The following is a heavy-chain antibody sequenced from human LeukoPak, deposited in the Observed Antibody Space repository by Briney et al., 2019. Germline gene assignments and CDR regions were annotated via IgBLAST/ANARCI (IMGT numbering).Heavy chain of an antibody. D-gene: IGHD3-10*02. CDR3: ARGPVEAVFGVSTED. Sequence: GASVKVSCKASGYTFTSYDINWVRQATGQGLEWMGWMNPSSGNTGYAQKFQGRVCMTRDTSISTAYMELSSLRSEDTAVYYCARGPVEAVFGVSTEDWGQGTTVTVSS. J-gene: IGHJ6*02. CDR1: GYTFTSYD. CDR2: MNPSSGNT. V-gene: IGHV1-8*01.